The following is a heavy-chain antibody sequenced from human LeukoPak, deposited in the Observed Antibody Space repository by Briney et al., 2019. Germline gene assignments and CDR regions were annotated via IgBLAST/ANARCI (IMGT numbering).Heavy chain of an antibody. Sequence: GGSLRLSCAASGFTFSSYWMSWVRQAPGKGLEWVANIKQDGSEKYYVDSVKGRFTISRDNAKNSLYLQMNSLRAEDTAMYYCARDEDYYDSSGPSDYWGQGTLVTVSS. V-gene: IGHV3-7*03. CDR1: GFTFSSYW. CDR3: ARDEDYYDSSGPSDY. CDR2: IKQDGSEK. D-gene: IGHD3-22*01. J-gene: IGHJ4*02.